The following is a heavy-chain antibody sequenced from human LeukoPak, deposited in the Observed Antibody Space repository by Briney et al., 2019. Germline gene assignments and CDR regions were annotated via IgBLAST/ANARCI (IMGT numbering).Heavy chain of an antibody. CDR1: VGSFSGYF. Sequence: SETLSLTCAVYVGSFSGYFLSWIGQPPGKGGEWMGEINHSVSTNYNPSLKSRVTISVDTSKNQFSLKLSSVTAADTAVYYCARVRRRFSEWSTHIIYYWGQGTLVTASS. D-gene: IGHD3-3*01. J-gene: IGHJ4*02. CDR3: ARVRRRFSEWSTHIIYY. V-gene: IGHV4-34*01. CDR2: INHSVST.